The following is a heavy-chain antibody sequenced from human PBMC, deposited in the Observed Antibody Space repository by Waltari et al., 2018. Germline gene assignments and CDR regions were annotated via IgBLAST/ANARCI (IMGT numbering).Heavy chain of an antibody. D-gene: IGHD3-9*01. Sequence: QVQLVQSGAEVKKPGSSVKVSCKASGGTFRSYAISWVRQAPGQGLEWMGRIIPIFGTANYAQKFQGRVTITADKSTSTAYMELSSLRSEDTAVYYCASPTQQHYDILTGYYTIWGQGTLVTVSS. V-gene: IGHV1-69*08. CDR1: GGTFRSYA. J-gene: IGHJ4*02. CDR3: ASPTQQHYDILTGYYTI. CDR2: IIPIFGTA.